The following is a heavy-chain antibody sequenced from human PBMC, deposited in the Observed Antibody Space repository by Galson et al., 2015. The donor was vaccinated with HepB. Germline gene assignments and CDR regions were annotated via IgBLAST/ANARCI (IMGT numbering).Heavy chain of an antibody. CDR1: GFTFSSDS. V-gene: IGHV3-48*01. J-gene: IGHJ6*02. CDR2: ISSSSSTI. CDR3: ARDHDSGSSTSRTENYYYSGMDV. D-gene: IGHD2-2*01. Sequence: SLRLSCAASGFTFSSDSMNWVRQAPGKGLEWVSYISSSSSTIYYADSVKGRFTISRDNAKNSLYLQMNSLRAEDTAVYYCARDHDSGSSTSRTENYYYSGMDVWGQGTTVTVSS.